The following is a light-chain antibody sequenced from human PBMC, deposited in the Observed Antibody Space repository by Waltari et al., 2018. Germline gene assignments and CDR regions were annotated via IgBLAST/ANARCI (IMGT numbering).Light chain of an antibody. J-gene: IGKJ4*01. CDR3: MQAVQTPFT. CDR1: QRLLHNNGYNY. V-gene: IGKV2-28*01. CDR2: LGS. Sequence: DIVLTQSPLSLSVTPGEPASMSCRSSQRLLHNNGYNYLDWYLQKPGQSPQLLIYLGSNRASGVPDRFSASGSGTDFTLRIDRVEAEDAGVYYCMQAVQTPFTFGGGTKVEIK.